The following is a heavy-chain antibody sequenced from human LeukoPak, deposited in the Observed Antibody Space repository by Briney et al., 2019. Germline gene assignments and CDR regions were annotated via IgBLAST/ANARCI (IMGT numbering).Heavy chain of an antibody. CDR3: ARDRPFVVVPAATLPIHLINWFDP. D-gene: IGHD2-2*01. Sequence: GASVKVSCKASGYTFTSYGISWVRQAPGQGLEWMGWISAYNGNTNYAQKLQGRVTMTTDTSTSTAYMELRSLRSDDTAVYYCARDRPFVVVPAATLPIHLINWFDPWGQGTLVTVSS. CDR1: GYTFTSYG. J-gene: IGHJ5*02. CDR2: ISAYNGNT. V-gene: IGHV1-18*01.